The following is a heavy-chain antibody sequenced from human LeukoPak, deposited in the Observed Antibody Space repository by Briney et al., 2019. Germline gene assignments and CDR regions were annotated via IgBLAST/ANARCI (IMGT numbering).Heavy chain of an antibody. Sequence: ASVKVSCKASGYIFTSYVLHWVRQAPGQGLEWMGWINTNAGNPTYAQGFTGRFVFSLDTSVSTAYLQISSLKADDTAMYYCARGDYETHGYQTRWGQGTLVTVSS. CDR2: INTNAGNP. D-gene: IGHD3-22*01. CDR3: ARGDYETHGYQTR. V-gene: IGHV7-4-1*02. CDR1: GYIFTSYV. J-gene: IGHJ4*02.